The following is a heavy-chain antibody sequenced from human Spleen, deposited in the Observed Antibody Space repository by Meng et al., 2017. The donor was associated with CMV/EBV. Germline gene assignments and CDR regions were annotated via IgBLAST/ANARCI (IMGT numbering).Heavy chain of an antibody. CDR1: RFTFGGYW. CDR2: IKEDGSEK. J-gene: IGHJ4*02. D-gene: IGHD1-26*01. V-gene: IGHV3-7*01. Sequence: GESLKISCIASRFTFGGYWMSWVRQAPGKGPECVANIKEDGSEKYYVDSVRGRFTISRDNAKNSLYLQMNSLRAEDTAVYYCARRLVGATTFDYWGQGTLVTVSS. CDR3: ARRLVGATTFDY.